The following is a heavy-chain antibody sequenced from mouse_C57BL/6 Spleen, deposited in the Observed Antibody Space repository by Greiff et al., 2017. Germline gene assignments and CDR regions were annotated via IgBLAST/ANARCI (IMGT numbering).Heavy chain of an antibody. CDR1: GYTFTSYW. CDR3: VRSGGNYYAMDY. V-gene: IGHV1-59*01. J-gene: IGHJ4*01. Sequence: QVQLQQPGAELVRPGTSVKLSCKASGYTFTSYWMHWVKQRPGQGLEWIGVIDPSDSYTNYNQKFKGKATMTVDKSSSTAYMQLSSLTSEDYAVYYWVRSGGNYYAMDYWGQGASVTVSS. D-gene: IGHD2-1*01. CDR2: IDPSDSYT.